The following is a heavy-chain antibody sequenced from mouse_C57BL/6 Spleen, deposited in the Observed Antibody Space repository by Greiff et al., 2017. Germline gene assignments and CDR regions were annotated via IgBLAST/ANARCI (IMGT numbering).Heavy chain of an antibody. J-gene: IGHJ2*01. CDR2: NDSENGDT. D-gene: IGHD2-1*01. V-gene: IGHV14-4*01. CDR3: TTGGNYRGYFDY. CDR1: GFNIKDDY. Sequence: DVQLQESWAQLVRPGASVKLSCTASGFNIKDDYMHWVQQSTEHGLEWTGWNDSENGDTEYASKFQGTATITAVTSSSTTYLQLSSLTSEDTTVYYRTTGGNYRGYFDYWGQSTTQTDSS.